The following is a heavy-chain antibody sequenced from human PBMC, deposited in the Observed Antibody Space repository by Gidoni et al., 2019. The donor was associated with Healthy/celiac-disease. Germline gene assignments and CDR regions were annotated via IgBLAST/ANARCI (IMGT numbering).Heavy chain of an antibody. D-gene: IGHD3-9*01. J-gene: IGHJ4*02. V-gene: IGHV1-18*01. Sequence: QVQLVQSGAEVKKPGASVQVSCKASGYTFTSYCISWVRQAPGQGLEWMGWISAYNGNANYAQKLQGRVTMTTDTSTSTAYMELRSMRSDDTAVYYCARDSEDDILTGYSPPFNYWGQGTLVTVSS. CDR3: ARDSEDDILTGYSPPFNY. CDR1: GYTFTSYC. CDR2: ISAYNGNA.